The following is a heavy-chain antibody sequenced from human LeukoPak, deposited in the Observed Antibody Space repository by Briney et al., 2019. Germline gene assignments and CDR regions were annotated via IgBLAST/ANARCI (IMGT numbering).Heavy chain of an antibody. J-gene: IGHJ4*02. Sequence: GASVKVSCKASGGTFSSYAISWVRQAPGQGLEWMGGIIPIFGTANYAQKFQGRVTITADGSTSTAYMELSSLRSEDTAVYYCARDLGRGSSGWFGPDFDYWGQGTLVTVSS. V-gene: IGHV1-69*13. CDR3: ARDLGRGSSGWFGPDFDY. CDR1: GGTFSSYA. CDR2: IIPIFGTA. D-gene: IGHD6-19*01.